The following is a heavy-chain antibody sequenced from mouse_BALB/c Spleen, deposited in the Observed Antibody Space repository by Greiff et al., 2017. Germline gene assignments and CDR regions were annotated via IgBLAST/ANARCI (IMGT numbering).Heavy chain of an antibody. V-gene: IGHV3-8*02. CDR2: ISYSGST. CDR3: ARYRDGNYLGAMDY. D-gene: IGHD2-1*01. J-gene: IGHJ4*01. Sequence: EVQLQESGPSLVKPSQTLSLTCSVTGDSITSGYWNWIRKFPGNKLEYMGYISYSGSTYYNPSLKSRISITRDTSKNQYYLQLNSVTTEDTATYYCARYRDGNYLGAMDYWGQGTSVTVSS. CDR1: GDSITSGY.